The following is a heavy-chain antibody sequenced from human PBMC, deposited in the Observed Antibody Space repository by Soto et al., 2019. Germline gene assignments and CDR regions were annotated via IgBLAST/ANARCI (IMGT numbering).Heavy chain of an antibody. CDR2: ISSNGGST. D-gene: IGHD5-18*01. CDR1: GFTFSSYA. CDR3: VKVRHTAMVPLAY. Sequence: GGSLRLSCSASGFTFSSYAMHWVRQAPGKGLEYVSAISSNGGSTYYADSVKGRFTISRDNSKNTLYLQMSSLRAEDTAVYYVVKVRHTAMVPLAYWGQATLVTVSS. J-gene: IGHJ4*02. V-gene: IGHV3-64D*06.